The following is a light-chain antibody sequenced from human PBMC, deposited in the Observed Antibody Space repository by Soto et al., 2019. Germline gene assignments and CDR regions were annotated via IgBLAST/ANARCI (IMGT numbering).Light chain of an antibody. CDR3: LSFDSSLSVV. V-gene: IGLV1-40*01. J-gene: IGLJ2*01. Sequence: QSVLXXXXSXXGAPXXXXXXSXXGSSSXIGAGYDVHWYQQLPGRAPXXXXXXNTNRPSGVPDRFSGSKSGTSASLAITGLQAEDEADYYCLSFDSSLSVVFGGGTKLTVL. CDR1: SSXIGAGYD. CDR2: XNT.